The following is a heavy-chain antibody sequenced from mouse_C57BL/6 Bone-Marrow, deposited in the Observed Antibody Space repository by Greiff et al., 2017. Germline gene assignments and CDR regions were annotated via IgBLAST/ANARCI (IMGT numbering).Heavy chain of an antibody. CDR3: ARHEGYYAMDY. V-gene: IGHV2-6-1*01. CDR1: GFSFTSYG. J-gene: IGHJ4*01. CDR2: IWSDGST. Sequence: QVQLKESGPGLVAPSQSLSITCTVSGFSFTSYGVHWVRQPPGKGLAWLVVIWSDGSTTYNSALKSRLSISKDNSKSQVFLKMNRLQTDDTAMYYCARHEGYYAMDYGGQGTSVTVSS.